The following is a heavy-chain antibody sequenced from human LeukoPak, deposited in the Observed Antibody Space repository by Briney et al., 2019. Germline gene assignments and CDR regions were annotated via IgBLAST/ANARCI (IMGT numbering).Heavy chain of an antibody. CDR2: MNPNSGNT. D-gene: IGHD3-3*01. CDR1: GYTFASYD. Sequence: ASVKVSCKASGYTFASYDINWVRQATGQGLEWMGWMNPNSGNTGYAQKFQGRVTMTRNTSISTAYMELSSLRSEDTAVYYCARLFWSGYYVDYWGQGTLVTVSS. V-gene: IGHV1-8*01. CDR3: ARLFWSGYYVDY. J-gene: IGHJ4*02.